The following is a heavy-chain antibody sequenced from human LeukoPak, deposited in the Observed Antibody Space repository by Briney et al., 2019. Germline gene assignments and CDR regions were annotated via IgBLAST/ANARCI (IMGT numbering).Heavy chain of an antibody. CDR2: ISYIGST. CDR1: DDSFSSHY. CDR3: ARDLVTVTKGFDI. J-gene: IGHJ3*02. D-gene: IGHD4-17*01. Sequence: SSETLSLTCAVSDDSFSSHYWTWIRQPPGKGLEWIGYISYIGSTNYNPSLKSRVTISIDTSKNQFSLKLSSVTAADTAVYYCARDLVTVTKGFDIWGQGTMVSVST. V-gene: IGHV4-59*11.